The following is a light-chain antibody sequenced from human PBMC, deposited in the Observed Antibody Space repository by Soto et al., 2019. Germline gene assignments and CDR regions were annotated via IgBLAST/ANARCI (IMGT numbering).Light chain of an antibody. V-gene: IGKV3-15*01. Sequence: EILMTQSPAILSVSPGERATLSCRASQSVSSNLAWYQQKPGQAPRILMYGASTRASGIPARFSGSGSGTEFTRTISSLQSEDFAVYYCQQYDNWPPVTFGGGTKVEIK. CDR1: QSVSSN. CDR3: QQYDNWPPVT. CDR2: GAS. J-gene: IGKJ4*01.